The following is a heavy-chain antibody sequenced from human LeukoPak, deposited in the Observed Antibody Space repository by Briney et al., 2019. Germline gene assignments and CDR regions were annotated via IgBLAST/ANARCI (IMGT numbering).Heavy chain of an antibody. CDR3: ASNKRWLPAER. V-gene: IGHV4-34*01. J-gene: IGHJ4*02. D-gene: IGHD5-24*01. CDR1: GGSFSGYY. CDR2: INHSGST. Sequence: KPSETLSLTCAVYGGSFSGYYWSWIRQPPGKGLEWIGEINHSGSTNYNPSLKSRVTISVDTSKNQFPLKLSSVTAADTAVYYCASNKRWLPAERWGQGTLVTVSS.